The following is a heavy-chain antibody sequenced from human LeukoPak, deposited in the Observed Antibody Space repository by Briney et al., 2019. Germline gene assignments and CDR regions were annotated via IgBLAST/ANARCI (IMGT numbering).Heavy chain of an antibody. CDR2: IYYSGST. J-gene: IGHJ4*02. V-gene: IGHV4-59*01. D-gene: IGHD4-11*01. CDR1: GGSISSYY. CDR3: ARASVRERWDYSPTYYFDY. Sequence: SETLSLTCTVSGGSISSYYWSWIRQPPGKRLEWIGYIYYSGSTNYNPSLKSRVTISVDTSKNQFSLKLSSVTAADTAVYYCARASVRERWDYSPTYYFDYWGQGTLVTVSS.